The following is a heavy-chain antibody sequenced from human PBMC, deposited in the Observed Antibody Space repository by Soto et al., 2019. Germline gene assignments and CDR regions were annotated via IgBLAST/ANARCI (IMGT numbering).Heavy chain of an antibody. V-gene: IGHV5-51*01. CDR1: GYSFTSYW. D-gene: IGHD7-27*01. Sequence: GESLKISCKGSGYSFTSYWIGWVRQMPGKGLEWMGIIYPGDSDTRYSPSFQGQVTISADKSISTAYLQWSSLKASDTAMYCCARLLSAAGAVGRYFDLWGRGTLVTVSS. CDR2: IYPGDSDT. J-gene: IGHJ2*01. CDR3: ARLLSAAGAVGRYFDL.